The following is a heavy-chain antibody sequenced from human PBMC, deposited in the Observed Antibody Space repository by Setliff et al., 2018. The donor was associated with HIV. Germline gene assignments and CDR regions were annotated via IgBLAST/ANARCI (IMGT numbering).Heavy chain of an antibody. CDR2: LSPSGTT. D-gene: IGHD4-17*01. Sequence: SETLSLTCSVSGGSITNYYWGWIRQPPGKGLEWIGELSPSGTTRPNPSLQSRVIISLDTSKNQFSLKLTSVTAADTAMYYCAAFLVSPVTTQDYWGRGTPVTVS. CDR3: AAFLVSPVTTQDY. V-gene: IGHV4-59*04. CDR1: GGSITNYY. J-gene: IGHJ4*02.